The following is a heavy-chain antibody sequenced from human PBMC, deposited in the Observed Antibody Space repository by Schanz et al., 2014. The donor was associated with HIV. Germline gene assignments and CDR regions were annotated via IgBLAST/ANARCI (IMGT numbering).Heavy chain of an antibody. CDR1: GYTFTSYG. V-gene: IGHV1-8*02. Sequence: QVQLVQSGVEVKKPGASVKVSCKASGYTFTSYGINWVRQATGQGLEWMGWMNPNSGNTGFAQKFQGRVTMTRNTSINTAYMEVSGLKSEDTAVYYCARKMSISNQWLRALYSNYGMDVWGQGTTVTVSS. J-gene: IGHJ6*02. CDR3: ARKMSISNQWLRALYSNYGMDV. D-gene: IGHD5-12*01. CDR2: MNPNSGNT.